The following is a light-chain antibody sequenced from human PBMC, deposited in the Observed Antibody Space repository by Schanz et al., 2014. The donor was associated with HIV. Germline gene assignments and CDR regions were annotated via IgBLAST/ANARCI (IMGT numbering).Light chain of an antibody. CDR2: ANT. CDR3: QSFDSSLSAVV. J-gene: IGLJ2*01. V-gene: IGLV1-40*01. CDR1: RSNIGTGFD. Sequence: QSVLTQPPSVSGAPGQRVTISCTGTRSNIGTGFDVHWYQLLPGTAPKVLIFANTHRPSGVPDRFSGSKSGTSASLAITGLQAEDEADYYCQSFDSSLSAVVFGGGTNSPS.